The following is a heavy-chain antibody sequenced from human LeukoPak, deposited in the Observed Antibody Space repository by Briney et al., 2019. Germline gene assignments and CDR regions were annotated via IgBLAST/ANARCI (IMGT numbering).Heavy chain of an antibody. CDR2: ISSSGSTI. CDR1: GFTFSDYY. CDR3: ARDCGGDCYPGSRSGFDY. V-gene: IGHV3-11*04. J-gene: IGHJ4*02. Sequence: TGGSLRLSCAASGFTFSDYYMSWIRQAPGKGLEWVSYISSSGSTIYYADSVKGRFTISRDNAKNSLYLQMNSLRAEDTAVYYCARDCGGDCYPGSRSGFDYWGQGTLVTVSS. D-gene: IGHD2-21*01.